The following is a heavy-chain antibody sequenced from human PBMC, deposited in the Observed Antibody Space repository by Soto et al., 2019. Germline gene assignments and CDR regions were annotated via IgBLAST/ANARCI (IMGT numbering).Heavy chain of an antibody. CDR3: AREKTAWPLAYGLDV. D-gene: IGHD2-21*02. CDR1: GFTFNSYS. Sequence: GGSLRLSCVVSGFTFNSYSMNWVRQAPGKGLEWVSSISPRSDFYYADSVKGRFTISRDNAKNSLSLEMDSLRVEDTGVDYCAREKTAWPLAYGLDVWGQGTTVTVSS. J-gene: IGHJ6*02. CDR2: ISPRSDF. V-gene: IGHV3-21*01.